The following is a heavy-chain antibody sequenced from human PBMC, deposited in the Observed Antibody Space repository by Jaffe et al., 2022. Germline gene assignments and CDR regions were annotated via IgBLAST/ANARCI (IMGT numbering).Heavy chain of an antibody. V-gene: IGHV4-34*01. CDR1: GGSFSGYY. CDR3: ARARYSGYDLQHFYYFDY. J-gene: IGHJ4*02. D-gene: IGHD5-12*01. CDR2: INHSGST. Sequence: QVQLQQWGAGLLKPSETLSLTCAVYGGSFSGYYWSWIRQPPGKGLEWIGEINHSGSTNYNPSLKSRVTISVDTSKNQFSLKLSSVTAADTAVYYCARARYSGYDLQHFYYFDYWGQGTLVTVSS.